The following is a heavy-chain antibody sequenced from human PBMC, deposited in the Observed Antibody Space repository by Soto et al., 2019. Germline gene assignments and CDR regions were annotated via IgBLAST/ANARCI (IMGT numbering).Heavy chain of an antibody. J-gene: IGHJ6*02. V-gene: IGHV4-4*07. Sequence: SETLSLTCTVSGGSISSYYWSWIRQPAGKGLEWIGRIYTSGSTNYNPSLKSRVTMSVDTSKSQFSLKLSSVTAADTAVYYCARDSRVAAAGTPGPPLYYYYGMDVWGQGTTVTVSS. CDR2: IYTSGST. CDR1: GGSISSYY. D-gene: IGHD6-13*01. CDR3: ARDSRVAAAGTPGPPLYYYYGMDV.